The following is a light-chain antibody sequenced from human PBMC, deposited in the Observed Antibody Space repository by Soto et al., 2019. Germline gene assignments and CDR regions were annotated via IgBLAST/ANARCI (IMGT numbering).Light chain of an antibody. J-gene: IGKJ3*01. Sequence: DIQLTQSPSFLSASVGDRVTITCRASQGINSYLAWYQQTPGKAPKLLIYATSTLQTGVPSRFSGSGSGTEFTLTISSLQPEDFATYYCQQFNSYPLLFTFGPVTRVEIK. CDR2: ATS. CDR3: QQFNSYPLLFT. V-gene: IGKV1-9*01. CDR1: QGINSY.